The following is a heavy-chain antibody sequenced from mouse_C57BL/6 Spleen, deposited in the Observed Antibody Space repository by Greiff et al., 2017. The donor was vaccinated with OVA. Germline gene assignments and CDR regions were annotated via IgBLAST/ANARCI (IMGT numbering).Heavy chain of an antibody. CDR3: ARNPFGSSLFDY. Sequence: QVQLQQSGAELVKPGASVKISCKASGYAISSYWMNWVKQRPGKGLEWIGQIYPGDGDTTYNGKFKGKATLTADKSYSTAYMQLSSLTSEDSAVYFCARNPFGSSLFDYWGQGTTLTVSS. V-gene: IGHV1-80*01. D-gene: IGHD1-1*01. CDR2: IYPGDGDT. J-gene: IGHJ2*01. CDR1: GYAISSYW.